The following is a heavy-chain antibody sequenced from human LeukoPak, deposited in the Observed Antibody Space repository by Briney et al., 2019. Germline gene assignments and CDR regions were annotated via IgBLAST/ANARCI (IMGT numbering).Heavy chain of an antibody. V-gene: IGHV3-9*01. CDR2: ISWNSGTI. Sequence: GGSLRLSCAASGFTFDDYAMHWVRQAPGKGLEWVSGISWNSGTIGYADSVKGRFAISRDNAKNSLYLQMNSLRAEDTALYYCAKDIGSTKYYYYGMDVWGQGTTVTVSS. CDR3: AKDIGSTKYYYYGMDV. CDR1: GFTFDDYA. D-gene: IGHD1-26*01. J-gene: IGHJ6*02.